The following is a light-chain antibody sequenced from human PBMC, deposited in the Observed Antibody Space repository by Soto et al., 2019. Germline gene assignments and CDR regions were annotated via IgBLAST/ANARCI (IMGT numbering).Light chain of an antibody. CDR2: GAS. CDR1: QSVSSN. CDR3: QQYDNWPPWT. V-gene: IGKV3-15*01. J-gene: IGKJ1*01. Sequence: EIVITQSPATLSVSPGERATLSCRASQSVSSNLAWYQQKPGQAPRLLIYGASTRATAIPARFSGSGSGTEFTLTISSLQSEDFAVYYCQQYDNWPPWTFGQGTKVEI.